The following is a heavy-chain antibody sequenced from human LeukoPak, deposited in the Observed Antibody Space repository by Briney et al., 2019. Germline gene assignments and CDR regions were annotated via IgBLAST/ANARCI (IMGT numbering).Heavy chain of an antibody. V-gene: IGHV4-61*02. Sequence: PSQTLSLTCTVSGGSISSGSYYWNWIRQPAGKGLEWIGRIYTSGSTNYNPSLKSRVTISADTSKNQFSLKLSSLTAADTDVYYCARDADGYNGYYYYYYMGVWGKGTTVTVSS. J-gene: IGHJ6*03. CDR2: IYTSGST. D-gene: IGHD5-24*01. CDR3: ARDADGYNGYYYYYYMGV. CDR1: GGSISSGSYY.